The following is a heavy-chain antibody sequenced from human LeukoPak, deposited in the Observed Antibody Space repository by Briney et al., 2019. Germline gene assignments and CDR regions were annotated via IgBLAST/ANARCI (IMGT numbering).Heavy chain of an antibody. CDR1: GFTFDTYS. V-gene: IGHV3-48*04. Sequence: PGGSLRLSCAASGFTFDTYSMNWVRQAPGKGLEWISYIGSTSNTIYYADAVKGRFTISRDNAESSLYLQMNNLRAEDTAVYYCARGPLSIDYWGQGILVTVSS. CDR3: ARGPLSIDY. D-gene: IGHD6-6*01. CDR2: IGSTSNTI. J-gene: IGHJ4*02.